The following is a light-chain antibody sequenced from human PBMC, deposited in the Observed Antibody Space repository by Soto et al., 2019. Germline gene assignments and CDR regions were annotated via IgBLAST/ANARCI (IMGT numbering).Light chain of an antibody. J-gene: IGKJ1*01. CDR3: QQYNSYGT. V-gene: IGKV1-5*03. CDR2: KAS. CDR1: QSISSW. Sequence: DIQMTQSPSTLSASVGDRVTITCRASQSISSWLAWYQPKPGKATKLLIYKASSLESGVPSRFSGSGSGTDFTLTISSLQPDDFANYYCQQYNSYGTFGQGTKVEIK.